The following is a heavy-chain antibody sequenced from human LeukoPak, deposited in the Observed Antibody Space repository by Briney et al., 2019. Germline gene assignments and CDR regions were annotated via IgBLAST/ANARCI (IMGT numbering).Heavy chain of an antibody. Sequence: PGGSLRLSCAASGFTFSSYAMSWVRQAPGRGLAWVSAISSSGDVTKYADSAKSRFTISRDNSKNTVYLQMNSLRAEDTAVYYCATGRAGEPYKYFDYWGQGTLVTVSS. CDR3: ATGRAGEPYKYFDY. V-gene: IGHV3-23*01. CDR2: ISSSGDVT. CDR1: GFTFSSYA. J-gene: IGHJ4*02. D-gene: IGHD3-10*01.